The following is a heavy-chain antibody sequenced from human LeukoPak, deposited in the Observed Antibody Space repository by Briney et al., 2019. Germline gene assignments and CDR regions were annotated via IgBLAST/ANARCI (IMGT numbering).Heavy chain of an antibody. J-gene: IGHJ4*02. CDR2: ISASRDIT. Sequence: QPGGSLGLSCAASGFNYSSYTMNWVRQAPGMGLEWLSYISASRDITYYADSVKGRFTISRDNAKNSLYLQMNSLRAEDTAVYYCARDPSGVGFRDYWGQGTLVTVSS. CDR3: ARDPSGVGFRDY. CDR1: GFNYSSYT. V-gene: IGHV3-48*01. D-gene: IGHD2/OR15-2a*01.